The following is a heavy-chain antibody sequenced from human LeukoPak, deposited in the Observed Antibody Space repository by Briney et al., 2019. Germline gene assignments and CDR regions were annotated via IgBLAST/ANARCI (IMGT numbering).Heavy chain of an antibody. CDR1: GGSISSSYY. J-gene: IGHJ4*02. Sequence: SETLSLTCTVSGGSISSSYYWGWIRQPPGKGLEWIGSIYYSGSTYYNPSLKSRVTISVDTSKNQFSLKLSSVTAADTAVYYCARLSPHYYDSSGYYFFDYWGQGTLSPSPQ. D-gene: IGHD3-22*01. CDR2: IYYSGST. CDR3: ARLSPHYYDSSGYYFFDY. V-gene: IGHV4-39*01.